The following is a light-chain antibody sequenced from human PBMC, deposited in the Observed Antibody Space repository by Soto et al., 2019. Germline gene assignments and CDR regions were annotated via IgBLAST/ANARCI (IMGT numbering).Light chain of an antibody. Sequence: QSALTQPASVSGSPGQSITISCTGTSSDVGTYNLVSWFQQHPGKAPKLIIYEVNKRPSGVSDRFSGSKSGNTASLTISGLQAEDEAAYYCCSYAGSRTFVVFGGGTKVTVL. V-gene: IGLV2-23*02. CDR1: SSDVGTYNL. CDR2: EVN. J-gene: IGLJ2*01. CDR3: CSYAGSRTFVV.